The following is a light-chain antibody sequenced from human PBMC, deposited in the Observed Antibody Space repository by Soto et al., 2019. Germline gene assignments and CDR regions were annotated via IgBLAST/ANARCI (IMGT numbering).Light chain of an antibody. CDR1: QSVSSSY. V-gene: IGKV3-20*01. J-gene: IGKJ4*01. CDR2: GAS. CDR3: QQYHNSPR. Sequence: EIVLTQSPGTLSLSPGERATLSCRASQSVSSSYLAWYQRKPGQAPRLLIYGASSRATGIPDRFSGGGSGTDFTLTISRLEPEDFAVYYCQQYHNSPRFGGGTKVDI.